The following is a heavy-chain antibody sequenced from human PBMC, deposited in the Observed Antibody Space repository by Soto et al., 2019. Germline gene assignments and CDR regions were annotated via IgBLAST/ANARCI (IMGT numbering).Heavy chain of an antibody. CDR2: ISDNGRTK. V-gene: IGHV3-30-3*01. CDR1: GFTFSRHA. Sequence: QVQLVESGGGVVQPGRSLRLSCAASGFTFSRHAMDWVRQAPGKGLEWVAFISDNGRTKDYADSVKGRFTISRDNSKNTLYLQMNSLRADDTAVYFWARDLTDNYSFDYWGQGTLVTVSS. D-gene: IGHD1-1*01. CDR3: ARDLTDNYSFDY. J-gene: IGHJ4*02.